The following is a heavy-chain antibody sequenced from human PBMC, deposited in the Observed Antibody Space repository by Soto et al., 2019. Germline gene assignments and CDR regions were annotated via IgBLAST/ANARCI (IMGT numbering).Heavy chain of an antibody. CDR3: ERGLGDNHFDY. V-gene: IGHV4-31*03. CDR2: IFYGGST. CDR1: GSSISSGAYY. D-gene: IGHD4-17*01. J-gene: IGHJ4*02. Sequence: TLSLTCTVSGSSISSGAYYWGWIRQHPGKGLEWIGHIFYGGSTYYNPSLNSRATMPVDTSKNQLSLNLRSVTAADTAVYFCERGLGDNHFDYWGQGTLVTVSS.